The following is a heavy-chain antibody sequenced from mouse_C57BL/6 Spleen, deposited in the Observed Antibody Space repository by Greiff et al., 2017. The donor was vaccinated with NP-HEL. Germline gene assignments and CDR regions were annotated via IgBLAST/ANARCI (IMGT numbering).Heavy chain of an antibody. D-gene: IGHD1-1*01. Sequence: LVKPGASVKIPCKASGYTFTDYNMDWVKQSHGKSLEWIGDINPNNGGTIYNQKFKGKATLTVDKSSSTAYMELRSLTSEDTAVYYCARVYGSSYPSISMDYWGQGTSVTVSS. CDR3: ARVYGSSYPSISMDY. CDR1: GYTFTDYN. J-gene: IGHJ4*01. V-gene: IGHV1-18*01. CDR2: INPNNGGT.